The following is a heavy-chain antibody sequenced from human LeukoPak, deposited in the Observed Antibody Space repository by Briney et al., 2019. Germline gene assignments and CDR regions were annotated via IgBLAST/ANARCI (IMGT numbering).Heavy chain of an antibody. CDR2: ISSSSSTI. V-gene: IGHV3-48*04. CDR3: ARRSVVVTAMYYYYYMDV. CDR1: GFTFSSYS. Sequence: GGSLRLSCAASGFTFSSYSMNWVRQAPGKGLEWVPYISSSSSTIYYADSVKGRFTISRDNAKNSLYLQMNSLRAEDTAAYYCARRSVVVTAMYYYYYMDVWGKGTTVTVSS. D-gene: IGHD2-21*02. J-gene: IGHJ6*03.